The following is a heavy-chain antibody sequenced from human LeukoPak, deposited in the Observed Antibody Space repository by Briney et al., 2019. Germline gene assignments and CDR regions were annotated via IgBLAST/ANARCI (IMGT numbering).Heavy chain of an antibody. J-gene: IGHJ4*02. CDR3: ARDPPRYSSGWPFDY. Sequence: GRSLRLSCAASGFTFSSYGMHWVRQAPGKGLEWVAVIWYDGSNKYYADSVKGRFTIPRDNSRNTLYLQMNSLRAEDTAVYYCARDPPRYSSGWPFDYWGQGTLVTVSS. CDR1: GFTFSSYG. D-gene: IGHD6-19*01. CDR2: IWYDGSNK. V-gene: IGHV3-33*01.